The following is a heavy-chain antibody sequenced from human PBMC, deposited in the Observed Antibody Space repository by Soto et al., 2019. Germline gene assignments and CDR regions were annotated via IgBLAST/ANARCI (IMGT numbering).Heavy chain of an antibody. Sequence: QVQLVQSGAEVKKPGASVKVSCTTSGYTFTTYGISWVRQAPGQWLEWMGWISPYNGNTKYAQKLQGSVTMTADPSTRTAYMDLRSLPSDDTAGYYCTSGWFGEFVYYFDYWGQGTLVTVSS. J-gene: IGHJ4*02. CDR1: GYTFTTYG. CDR3: TSGWFGEFVYYFDY. CDR2: ISPYNGNT. D-gene: IGHD3-10*01. V-gene: IGHV1-18*01.